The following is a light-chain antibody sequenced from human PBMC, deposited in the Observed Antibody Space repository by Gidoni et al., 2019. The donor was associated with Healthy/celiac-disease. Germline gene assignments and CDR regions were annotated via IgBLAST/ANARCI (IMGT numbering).Light chain of an antibody. CDR1: QSVSSSY. J-gene: IGKJ3*01. V-gene: IGKV3-20*01. Sequence: EMVLTQSPGTLSLSPGERATLSCSASQSVSSSYLAWYQQKPGQAPRLLIYGASSRATGIPDRFSGSGSGTDFTLTIIRLEPEDFAVYYCQQYGSSPLTFGPGTKVDIK. CDR3: QQYGSSPLT. CDR2: GAS.